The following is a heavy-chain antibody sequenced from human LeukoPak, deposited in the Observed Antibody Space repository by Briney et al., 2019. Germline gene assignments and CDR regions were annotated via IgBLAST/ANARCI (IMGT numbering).Heavy chain of an antibody. CDR3: ARPFIETPSLGALDY. J-gene: IGHJ4*02. Sequence: ASVKVSCKASGYTFTSYYMHWVRQAPGQGREWMGWINPDSGGTNYAQNCQGRVTMTREPSISTAYMELSRLRSDDTAVYYCARPFIETPSLGALDYWGQGTLVTVSS. CDR2: INPDSGGT. CDR1: GYTFTSYY. V-gene: IGHV1-2*02. D-gene: IGHD4-23*01.